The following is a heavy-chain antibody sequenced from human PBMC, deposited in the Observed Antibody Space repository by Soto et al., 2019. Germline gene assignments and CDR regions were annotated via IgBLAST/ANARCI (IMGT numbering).Heavy chain of an antibody. J-gene: IGHJ5*02. V-gene: IGHV4-34*01. CDR1: CGSFRGYY. CDR3: AREPQAPESYYGSGNPTPDP. D-gene: IGHD3-10*01. Sequence: SETLSLTCAVYCGSFRGYYWSWIRQHPGKGLEWIGEINHSGSTNYNPSLKSRVTISVDTSKNQFSLKLSSVTAADTAVYYCAREPQAPESYYGSGNPTPDPWGQGTLVTVSS. CDR2: INHSGST.